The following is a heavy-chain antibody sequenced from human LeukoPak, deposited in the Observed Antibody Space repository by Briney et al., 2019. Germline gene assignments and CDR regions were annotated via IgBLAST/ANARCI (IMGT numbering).Heavy chain of an antibody. D-gene: IGHD3-22*01. CDR3: ARVNGRGYYDSSGYYPFDY. J-gene: IGHJ4*02. CDR2: IYYSGST. CDR1: GGSISSYY. Sequence: PSETLSLTCDVSGGSISSYYWSWIRQPPGKGLEWIGDIYYSGSTNYNPSLKSRVTISVDTSKNQFSLKLSSVTAADTAVYYCARVNGRGYYDSSGYYPFDYWGQGTLVTVSS. V-gene: IGHV4-59*12.